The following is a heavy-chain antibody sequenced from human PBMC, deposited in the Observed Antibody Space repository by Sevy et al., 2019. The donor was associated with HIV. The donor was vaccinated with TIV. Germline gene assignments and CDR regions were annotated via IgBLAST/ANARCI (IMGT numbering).Heavy chain of an antibody. D-gene: IGHD3-22*01. CDR1: GFTFSSYW. CDR3: ARPYRTDPFYYSGSSGYYYPSYFDN. V-gene: IGHV3-7*01. J-gene: IGHJ4*02. Sequence: GGSLRLSCAASGFTFSSYWMTWVRQAPGKGLEWVANIKQDGSEKFYVDSVKGRFTISRDNANNSLCLQMNSLRAEDTAVYYCARPYRTDPFYYSGSSGYYYPSYFDNWGQGTLVTVSS. CDR2: IKQDGSEK.